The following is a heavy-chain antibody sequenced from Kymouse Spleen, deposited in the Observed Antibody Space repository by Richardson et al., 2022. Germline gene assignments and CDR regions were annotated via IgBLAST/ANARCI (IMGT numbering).Heavy chain of an antibody. D-gene: IGHD2-2*02. CDR2: IYSGGST. V-gene: IGHV3-53*01. CDR1: GFTVSSNY. CDR3: AREDIVVVPAANWFDP. Sequence: EVQLVESGGGLIQPGGSLRLSCAASGFTVSSNYMSWVRQAPGKGLEWVSVIYSGGSTYYADSVKGRFTISRDNSKNTLYLQMNSLRAEDTAVYYCAREDIVVVPAANWFDPWGQGTLVTVSS. J-gene: IGHJ5*02.